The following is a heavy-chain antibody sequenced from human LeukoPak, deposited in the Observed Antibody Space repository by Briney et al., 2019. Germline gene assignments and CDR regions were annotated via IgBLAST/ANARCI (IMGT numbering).Heavy chain of an antibody. V-gene: IGHV4-4*02. CDR3: ATDATASAAQINAFTN. CDR1: GDSISSSSW. D-gene: IGHD5-18*01. J-gene: IGHJ3*02. CDR2: ISHSGST. Sequence: SGTLSLTCSVSGDSISSSSWWSWVRQPPGKGLEWIGEISHSGSTNYNQSLKSRVIISVDNSKNQFFLQLSSVSAADTAVYYCATDATASAAQINAFTNWGQGTVVSVSS.